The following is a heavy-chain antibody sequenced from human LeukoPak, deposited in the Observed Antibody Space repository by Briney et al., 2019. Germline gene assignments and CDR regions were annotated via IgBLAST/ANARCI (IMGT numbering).Heavy chain of an antibody. CDR3: ARGIWSSHNKDYYFDY. Sequence: GASVKVSCKASGYTFTNYAMNWVRQAPEQRLEWMGWINAGNGKTKSSQRFQDRVTITRDTSASTAYMELNSLRSEDTAVYYCARGIWSSHNKDYYFDYWGQGSLVTVSS. CDR1: GYTFTNYA. D-gene: IGHD2-21*01. J-gene: IGHJ4*02. V-gene: IGHV1-3*01. CDR2: INAGNGKT.